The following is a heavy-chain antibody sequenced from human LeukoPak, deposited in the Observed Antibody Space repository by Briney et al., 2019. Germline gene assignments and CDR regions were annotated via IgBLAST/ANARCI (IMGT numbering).Heavy chain of an antibody. CDR2: IIPIFGTA. CDR1: GGTFSSYA. Sequence: TVKVSCKASGGTFSSYAISWVRHPPGQGLEWMGGIIPIFGTANYAQKFQGRVTITADESTSTAYMELSSLRSEDTAVYYCAGGADVGLYTFDYWGQGTLVTVSS. J-gene: IGHJ4*02. D-gene: IGHD2-2*02. CDR3: AGGADVGLYTFDY. V-gene: IGHV1-69*13.